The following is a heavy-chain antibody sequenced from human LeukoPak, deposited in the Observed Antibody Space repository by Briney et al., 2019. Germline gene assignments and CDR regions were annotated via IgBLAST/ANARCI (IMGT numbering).Heavy chain of an antibody. Sequence: GGSLRLSCAVSGFTVSHKYMSWVRQAPGKGLEWVSVIYSSGTTYYADSVRGRFTFSRDNSKNTLYLEMNSLRAEDSAVYYCGRHFSVIAIYGMDVWGQGTTVTVSS. CDR1: GFTVSHKY. CDR2: IYSSGTT. D-gene: IGHD2-21*01. J-gene: IGHJ6*02. CDR3: GRHFSVIAIYGMDV. V-gene: IGHV3-53*01.